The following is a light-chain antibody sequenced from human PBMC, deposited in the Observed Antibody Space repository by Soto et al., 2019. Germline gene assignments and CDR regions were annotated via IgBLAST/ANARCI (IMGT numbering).Light chain of an antibody. Sequence: DIVMTQTPDSLAVSLGERATINCKSSQSVLYSSNNKNYLAWYQQKPRQPPKLLIYWASTRQSGVPDRFSGSGSGTDFTLTISSLQAEDVAVYYCQRYYSTPYTFGQGTKLEI. CDR1: QSVLYSSNNKNY. CDR3: QRYYSTPYT. CDR2: WAS. V-gene: IGKV4-1*01. J-gene: IGKJ2*01.